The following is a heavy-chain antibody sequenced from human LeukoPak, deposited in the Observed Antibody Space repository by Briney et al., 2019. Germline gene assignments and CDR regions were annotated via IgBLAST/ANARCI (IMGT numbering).Heavy chain of an antibody. CDR1: GGSFSGYY. V-gene: IGHV4-34*01. D-gene: IGHD3-10*01. CDR2: INHSGST. J-gene: IGHJ4*02. Sequence: SETLSLTCAVHGGSFSGYYWSWIRQPPGKGLEWIGEINHSGSTNYNPSLKSRVTISKDTSENQFSLRLSSVTAADTAVYYCARGYGSGSYWVYWGQGTLVTVSS. CDR3: ARGYGSGSYWVY.